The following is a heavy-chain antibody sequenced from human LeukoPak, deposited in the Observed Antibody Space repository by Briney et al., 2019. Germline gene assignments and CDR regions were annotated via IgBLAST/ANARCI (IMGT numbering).Heavy chain of an antibody. J-gene: IGHJ4*02. CDR2: ISHDGDNK. Sequence: GGSLRLSCTASGFTFSNYGMHWVRQAPGRGLESVAVISHDGDNKYYAGSAKGQFTISGDNSKNTLYLRTDSLRAEDTALYYCARDGGGGYNQIDSWGQGTLVTVSS. D-gene: IGHD5-24*01. V-gene: IGHV3-30*04. CDR1: GFTFSNYG. CDR3: ARDGGGGYNQIDS.